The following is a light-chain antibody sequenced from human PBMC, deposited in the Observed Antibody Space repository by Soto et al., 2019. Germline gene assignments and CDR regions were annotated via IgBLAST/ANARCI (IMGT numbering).Light chain of an antibody. V-gene: IGLV2-14*03. CDR1: SSDGGGYNY. CDR3: TSYTSSNTLVV. Sequence: QSVLTQPASVSGSPGQSIAISCTGTSSDGGGYNYVSWYQQHPGRAPKLMIYDVSVRPSGVSDRFSGSKSGSTASLTISGLQAEDEAYYYCTSYTSSNTLVVFGGGTKLTVL. CDR2: DVS. J-gene: IGLJ2*01.